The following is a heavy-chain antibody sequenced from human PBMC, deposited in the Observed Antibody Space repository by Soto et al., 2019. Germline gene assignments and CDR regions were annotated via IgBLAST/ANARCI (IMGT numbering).Heavy chain of an antibody. Sequence: EVQLVESGGGLVQPGGSLRLSCAASGFIVTNYFMTWVRQAPGKGPEWVSVISNGGDTYYADSVRGRCTISRDSSKNTVYLQMNTLRVGDAAVYYCAWEELGGSYEFWPRGQGTLVTVSS. J-gene: IGHJ4*02. CDR3: AWEELGGSYEFWP. V-gene: IGHV3-66*01. CDR2: ISNGGDT. D-gene: IGHD3-3*01. CDR1: GFIVTNYF.